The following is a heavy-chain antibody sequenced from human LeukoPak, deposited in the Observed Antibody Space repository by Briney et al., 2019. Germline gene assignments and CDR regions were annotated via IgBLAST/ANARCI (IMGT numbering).Heavy chain of an antibody. J-gene: IGHJ4*02. D-gene: IGHD3-22*01. CDR2: IYYSGST. V-gene: IGHV4-59*01. CDR3: ARSPRDSNNHYYHRPYYFDY. Sequence: SETLSLTCTVSGGSISSYYWSWIRQPPGKGLEWIGYIYYSGSTNYNPSLKSRVTISVDTSKNQFSPKLSSVTAADTAVYYCARSPRDSNNHYYHRPYYFDYWGQGTLVTVSS. CDR1: GGSISSYY.